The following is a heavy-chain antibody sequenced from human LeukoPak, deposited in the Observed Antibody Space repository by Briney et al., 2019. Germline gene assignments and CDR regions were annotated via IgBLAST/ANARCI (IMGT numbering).Heavy chain of an antibody. CDR2: ISYDGDT. J-gene: IGHJ4*02. CDR1: GFTVRSYY. D-gene: IGHD1-26*01. V-gene: IGHV3-66*01. Sequence: GGSLRLSCAASGFTVRSYYMSWVRQAPGKGLEWVSVISYDGDTYYADSVKGRITIFRDISKNTVYPQMNSLRAEDTGAYYCAREYLGVGTIDYWGQGTLVTVSS. CDR3: AREYLGVGTIDY.